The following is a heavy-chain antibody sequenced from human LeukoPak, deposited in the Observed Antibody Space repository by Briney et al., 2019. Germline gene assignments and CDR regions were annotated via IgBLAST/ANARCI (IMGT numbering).Heavy chain of an antibody. CDR3: ATHLRDGGRIIDY. CDR1: GFTFSSYA. CDR2: ISGSGGST. J-gene: IGHJ4*02. D-gene: IGHD1-26*01. Sequence: PGGSLRLSCAASGFTFSSYAMSWVRQAPGKGLEWVSAISGSGGSTYYADSVKGRFTISRDNSKNALYLQMNSLRAEDTAVYYCATHLRDGGRIIDYWGQGTLVTVSS. V-gene: IGHV3-23*01.